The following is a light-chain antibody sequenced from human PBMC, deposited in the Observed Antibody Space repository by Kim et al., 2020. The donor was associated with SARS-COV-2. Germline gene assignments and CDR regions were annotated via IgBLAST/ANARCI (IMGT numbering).Light chain of an antibody. CDR2: QDI. J-gene: IGLJ3*02. CDR1: KLGLKY. V-gene: IGLV3-1*01. CDR3: LAWDSRTNWV. Sequence: SYELTQPPSVSVSPGQTASITCSADKLGLKYVSWYFQKPGQSPLLVIFQDIKRPSGIPERFSGSTSGKTATLTISGTQAMDEADYYCLAWDSRTNWVFGGGTQLTVL.